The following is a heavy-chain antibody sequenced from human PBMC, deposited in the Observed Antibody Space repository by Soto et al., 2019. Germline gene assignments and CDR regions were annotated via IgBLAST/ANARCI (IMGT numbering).Heavy chain of an antibody. Sequence: QITLQESGPTLVKPTQTLTLTCTFSGFSLTTIGVGVGWIRQPPGKALEWLALIYWDDVERYSPSLKSRLTINKDTSKNQVVLTVANMDPVDTATYFCARRPARRGYNGYHFDYWGQGTLVTVSS. CDR1: GFSLTTIGVG. J-gene: IGHJ4*02. CDR3: ARRPARRGYNGYHFDY. D-gene: IGHD5-12*01. CDR2: IYWDDVE. V-gene: IGHV2-5*02.